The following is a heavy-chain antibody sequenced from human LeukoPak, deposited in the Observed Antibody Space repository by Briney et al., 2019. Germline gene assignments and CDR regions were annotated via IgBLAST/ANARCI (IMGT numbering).Heavy chain of an antibody. CDR3: ARGSNWNYGPPFDY. CDR2: IYYSGST. J-gene: IGHJ4*02. CDR1: GGSISSGGYY. Sequence: SETLSLTCTVSGGSISSGGYYWSWIRQHPGKGLEWFGYIYYSGSTYYNPSLRSRVTISIDTSKNQFSLKLTSVTAADTAVYYCARGSNWNYGPPFDYWGQGTLVTVSS. D-gene: IGHD1-7*01. V-gene: IGHV4-31*03.